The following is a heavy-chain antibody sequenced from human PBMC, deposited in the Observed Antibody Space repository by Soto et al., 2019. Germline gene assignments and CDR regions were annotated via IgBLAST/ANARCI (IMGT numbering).Heavy chain of an antibody. D-gene: IGHD6-19*01. CDR3: AREFPHYVSSDSYFDY. CDR1: GYSVSDNSAA. J-gene: IGHJ4*02. Sequence: PSQTLSLTCAISGYSVSDNSAAWNWIRQSPSRGLEWLGRTYYRSKWYNDYAVSVKSRITVTPDTSKNQFSLHLNSVTPEDTAVYYCAREFPHYVSSDSYFDYWGQGALVTVSS. CDR2: TYYRSKWYN. V-gene: IGHV6-1*01.